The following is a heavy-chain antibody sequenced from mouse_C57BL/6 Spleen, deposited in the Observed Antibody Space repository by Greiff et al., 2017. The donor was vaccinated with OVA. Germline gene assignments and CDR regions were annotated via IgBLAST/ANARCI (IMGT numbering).Heavy chain of an antibody. CDR1: GFSLTSYA. V-gene: IGHV2-9-1*01. D-gene: IGHD2-4*01. J-gene: IGHJ3*01. Sequence: QVQLQQSGPGLVAPSQSLSITCTVSGFSLTSYAISWVRQPPGKGLEWLGVIWTGGGTNYNSALKSRLSISKDNSKSQVFLKMNSLQTDDTARDYCARKNYDYDRAWFAYWGQRTLVTVSA. CDR3: ARKNYDYDRAWFAY. CDR2: IWTGGGT.